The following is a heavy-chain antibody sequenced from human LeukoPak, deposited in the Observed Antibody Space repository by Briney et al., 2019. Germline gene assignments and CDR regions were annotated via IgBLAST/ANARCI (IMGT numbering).Heavy chain of an antibody. J-gene: IGHJ1*01. CDR3: ARDPGIAARPGYFQH. D-gene: IGHD6-6*01. CDR1: GCTFTGYY. V-gene: IGHV1-2*06. CDR2: INPNSGGT. Sequence: ASVKVSCKASGCTFTGYYMHWVRQAPGQGLEWMGRINPNSGGTNYAQKFQGRVTMTRDTSISTAYMDLRRLRSDDTAVYYCARDPGIAARPGYFQHWGQGTLVTVSS.